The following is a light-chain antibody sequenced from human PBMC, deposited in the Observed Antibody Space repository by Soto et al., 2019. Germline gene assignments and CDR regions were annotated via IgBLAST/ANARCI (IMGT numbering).Light chain of an antibody. CDR2: EVD. CDR3: CSYAGSRWV. V-gene: IGLV2-23*02. J-gene: IGLJ3*02. Sequence: QSALTQPASVSGSPGQSITFSCTGTSSDVGSFNLVSWYQQHPGKAPKLIIYEVDKWPSGASNRFSGSKSGNTASLTISGLQAEDGAHYYCCSYAGSRWVFGGGTKVTVL. CDR1: SSDVGSFNL.